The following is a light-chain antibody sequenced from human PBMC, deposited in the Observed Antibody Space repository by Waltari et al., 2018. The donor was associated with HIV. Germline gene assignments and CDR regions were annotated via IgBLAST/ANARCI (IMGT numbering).Light chain of an antibody. V-gene: IGKV1-39*01. CDR3: QQYNSYSRT. J-gene: IGKJ2*01. CDR2: GAS. CDR1: QRISSY. Sequence: DIQMTQSPSSLSASVGDRVTITCRASQRISSYLNWYQQKPGKAPKLLISGASTLQSGVPSRFSGSGSETDFTLTISGLQPEDFVIYYCQQYNSYSRTFGQGTKLEIK.